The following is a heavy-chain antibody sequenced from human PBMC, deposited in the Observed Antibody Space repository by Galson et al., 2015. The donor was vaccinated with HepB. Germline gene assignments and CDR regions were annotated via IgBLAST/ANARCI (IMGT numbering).Heavy chain of an antibody. V-gene: IGHV3-30-3*01. CDR1: GFIFSNDA. CDR3: ARGYSSGWRSPFDY. J-gene: IGHJ4*02. D-gene: IGHD6-19*01. CDR2: VAHDGSNK. Sequence: SLRLSCAASGFIFSNDAFHWIRQAPGKGLEWVALVAHDGSNKYYADSVKGRLNISRDNSKKMLYLQMNTLRAEDTAVYYCARGYSSGWRSPFDYWGQGTLVTVSS.